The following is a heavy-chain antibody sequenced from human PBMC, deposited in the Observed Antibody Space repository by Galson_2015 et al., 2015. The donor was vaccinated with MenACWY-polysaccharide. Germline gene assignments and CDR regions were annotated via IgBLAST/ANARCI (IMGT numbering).Heavy chain of an antibody. J-gene: IGHJ4*02. D-gene: IGHD3/OR15-3a*01. CDR1: GYNFPKYP. Sequence: SVKASCKASGYNFPKYPMHWVRQAPGQGLEWMGCINAGSDDTEYSQNFQGRVTITRDTSANTAYMELSSLTSEDTAVYFCARGTGADHWGQGTLVTVSS. CDR3: ARGTGADH. V-gene: IGHV1-3*01. CDR2: INAGSDDT.